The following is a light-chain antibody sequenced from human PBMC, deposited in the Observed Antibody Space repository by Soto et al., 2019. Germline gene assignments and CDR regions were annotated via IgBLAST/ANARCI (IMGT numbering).Light chain of an antibody. V-gene: IGLV1-44*01. CDR3: AAWYDSLGGV. Sequence: QSVLTQPPSASGTPGQRVTISCSGSSSNIGSNTVNWYQHLPGTAPKLLVYSNDQRPPGVPDRFSGSMSGTSASLAISGLQSEDEADYYCAAWYDSLGGVFGGGTKVTVL. CDR1: SSNIGSNT. CDR2: SND. J-gene: IGLJ3*02.